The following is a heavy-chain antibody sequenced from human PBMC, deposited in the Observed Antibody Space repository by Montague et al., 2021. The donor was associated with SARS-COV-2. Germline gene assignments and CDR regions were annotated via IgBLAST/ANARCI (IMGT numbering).Heavy chain of an antibody. D-gene: IGHD6-13*01. V-gene: IGHV6-1*01. Sequence: CAISGDSVASHRGAWDGHRQSPSRGLELLGRTYYRSKWYYDYAXXXKXGMTISPDTSKNQFSLQLSSVTPEDRAVYYCARDPRYSLSWSFDYWGQGTLVTVSS. CDR3: ARDPRYSLSWSFDY. CDR1: GDSVASHRGA. J-gene: IGHJ4*02. CDR2: TYYRSKWYY.